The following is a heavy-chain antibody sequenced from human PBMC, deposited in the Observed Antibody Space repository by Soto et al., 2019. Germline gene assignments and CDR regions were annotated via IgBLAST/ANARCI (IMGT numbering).Heavy chain of an antibody. CDR2: IIDSGGST. CDR1: GFTFSSCA. V-gene: IGHV3-23*01. CDR3: AKGRSYYYYYGVDV. Sequence: EVQLLESGGGLVQPGGSLRLSCAASGFTFSSCAMGWVRQAPGKELEWVSDIIDSGGSTYYADSVKGRFTISRDNSKSTLYLQMNSLRAEDTALYYCAKGRSYYYYYGVDVWGQGTTVTVSS. J-gene: IGHJ6*02.